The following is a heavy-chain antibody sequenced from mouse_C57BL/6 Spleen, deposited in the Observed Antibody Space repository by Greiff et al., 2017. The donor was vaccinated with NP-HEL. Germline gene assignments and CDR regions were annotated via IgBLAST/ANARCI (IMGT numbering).Heavy chain of an antibody. Sequence: EVMLVESEGGLVQPGSSMKLSCTASGFTFSDYYMAWVRQVPEKGLEWVANINYDGSSTYYLDSLKSRFIISRDNAKNILYLQMSSLKSEDTATYYCARAGLYDGAMDYWGQGTSVTVSS. V-gene: IGHV5-16*01. CDR3: ARAGLYDGAMDY. CDR1: GFTFSDYY. CDR2: INYDGSST. D-gene: IGHD2-1*01. J-gene: IGHJ4*01.